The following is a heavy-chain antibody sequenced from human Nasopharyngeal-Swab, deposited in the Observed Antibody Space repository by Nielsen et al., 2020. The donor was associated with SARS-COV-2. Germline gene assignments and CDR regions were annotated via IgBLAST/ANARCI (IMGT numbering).Heavy chain of an antibody. J-gene: IGHJ4*02. Sequence: GESLKISCAASGFTFSSYEMNWVRQAPGKGLEWVSYISSSGSTIYYADSVKGRFTISRDNAKNSLYLQMNGLRAEDTAVYYCARAESTYYDFWSGYYFFDYWGQGTLVTVSS. V-gene: IGHV3-48*03. CDR3: ARAESTYYDFWSGYYFFDY. CDR2: ISSSGSTI. CDR1: GFTFSSYE. D-gene: IGHD3-3*01.